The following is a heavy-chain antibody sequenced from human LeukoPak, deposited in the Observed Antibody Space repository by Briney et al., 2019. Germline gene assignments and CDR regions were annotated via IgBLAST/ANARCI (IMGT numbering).Heavy chain of an antibody. CDR1: GFTFSSYE. CDR2: ISSSGSTI. V-gene: IGHV3-48*03. Sequence: GGSLRLSCAASGFTFSSYEMSWVRQAPGKGLEWVSYISSSGSTIYYADSVKGRFTTSRDNAKNSLYLQMNSLRAEDTAVYYCASPSKSSGWYVDYWGQGTLVTVSS. D-gene: IGHD6-19*01. J-gene: IGHJ4*02. CDR3: ASPSKSSGWYVDY.